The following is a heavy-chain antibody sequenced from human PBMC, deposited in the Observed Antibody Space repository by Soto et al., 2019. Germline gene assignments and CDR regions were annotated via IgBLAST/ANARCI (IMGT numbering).Heavy chain of an antibody. J-gene: IGHJ6*02. CDR3: AGGYYDSSGYYHYYYYGMDV. CDR2: IYTSGST. Sequence: SETLSLTCTVSGGSISSYYWSWIRQPAGKGLEWIGRIYTSGSTNYNPPLKSRVTLSVDTSKNQFSLKLSSVTAADTAGYYCAGGYYDSSGYYHYYYYGMDVWGQGTTVTV. V-gene: IGHV4-4*07. CDR1: GGSISSYY. D-gene: IGHD3-22*01.